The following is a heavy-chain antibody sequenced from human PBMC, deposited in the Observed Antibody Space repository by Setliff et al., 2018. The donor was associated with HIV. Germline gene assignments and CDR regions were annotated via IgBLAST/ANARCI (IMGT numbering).Heavy chain of an antibody. CDR1: GYTFTSYG. V-gene: IGHV1-18*01. CDR2: ISAYNGNT. Sequence: ASVKVSCKASGYTFTSYGISWVRQAPGQGLEWMGWISAYNGNTNYAQKLQGRVTMTTDTSTSTAYMEPRSLRSDDTAVYYCARCMGRPDVSDYGDYVDYWGQGTLVTVSS. D-gene: IGHD4-17*01. J-gene: IGHJ4*02. CDR3: ARCMGRPDVSDYGDYVDY.